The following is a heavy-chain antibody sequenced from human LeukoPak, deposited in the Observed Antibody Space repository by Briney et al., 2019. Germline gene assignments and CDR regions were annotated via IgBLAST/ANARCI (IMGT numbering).Heavy chain of an antibody. D-gene: IGHD5-12*01. Sequence: PGGSLRLSCAASGFTFHQYAIHWVRQVPGKALEWVSDHRWNSGSIGYADSVKGRFTISRDSAKNSVYLQMNSLRPEDTALYYCAKDKAPLYSGYDWDLDFWGQGTLVTVSS. CDR2: HRWNSGSI. J-gene: IGHJ4*02. CDR1: GFTFHQYA. V-gene: IGHV3-9*01. CDR3: AKDKAPLYSGYDWDLDF.